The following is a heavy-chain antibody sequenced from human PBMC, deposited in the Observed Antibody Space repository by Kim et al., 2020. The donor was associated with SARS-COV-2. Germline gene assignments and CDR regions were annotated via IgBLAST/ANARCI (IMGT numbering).Heavy chain of an antibody. CDR3: ARGVDDLGSSTNSDPLNWFDH. CDR2: INTGNGNT. J-gene: IGHJ5*02. V-gene: IGHV1-3*04. Sequence: ASVKVSCTASGYTFTSFGLHWVRQAPGQRPEWMGWINTGNGNTRYSQKFQGRVTITRDTSASTAYMELSSLRSEDTAVYYCARGVDDLGSSTNSDPLNWFDHWGQGTLVTVAS. D-gene: IGHD2-2*01. CDR1: GYTFTSFG.